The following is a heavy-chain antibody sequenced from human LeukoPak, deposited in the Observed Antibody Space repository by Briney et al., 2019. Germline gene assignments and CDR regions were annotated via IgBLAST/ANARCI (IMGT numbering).Heavy chain of an antibody. J-gene: IGHJ6*03. CDR3: ARFSDDYYYYSMDV. V-gene: IGHV3-21*01. CDR2: FSSSSSYK. Sequence: GGSLRLSCVASGFTFNSYNMTWVRQAPGKGLEWVSSFSSSSSYKYSAASLSGRFTFSSDHARNSLVVQMNSLRVEDTAVYYCARFSDDYYYYSMDVWGKGTTVTVSS. CDR1: GFTFNSYN.